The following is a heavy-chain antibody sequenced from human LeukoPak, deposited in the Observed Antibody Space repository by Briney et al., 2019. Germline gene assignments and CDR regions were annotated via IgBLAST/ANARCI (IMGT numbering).Heavy chain of an antibody. CDR1: GFTFSNAW. CDR3: AKDVGTYYDFWSGYPDY. J-gene: IGHJ4*02. Sequence: GGSLRLSCAASGFTFSNAWMSWVRQAPGKGLEWVSAISGSGGSTYYADSVKGRFTISRDNSKNTLYLQMNSLRAEDTAVYYCAKDVGTYYDFWSGYPDYWGQGTLVTVSS. V-gene: IGHV3-23*01. D-gene: IGHD3-3*01. CDR2: ISGSGGST.